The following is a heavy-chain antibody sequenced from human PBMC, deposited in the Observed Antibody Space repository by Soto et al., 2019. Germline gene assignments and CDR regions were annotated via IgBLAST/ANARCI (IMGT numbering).Heavy chain of an antibody. Sequence: PSETLSLTCTVSGGSIVSSSYYCDWIRESPWKGPEWIGHIYYTGSTYYIPSLKSRVTISIDTSKNQFSLKLTSVTATDTAVYYCGRRPKSGSFHYYGVDVWGQGTTVTVSS. CDR1: GGSIVSSSYY. J-gene: IGHJ6*02. CDR2: IYYTGST. D-gene: IGHD1-26*01. V-gene: IGHV4-39*01. CDR3: GRRPKSGSFHYYGVDV.